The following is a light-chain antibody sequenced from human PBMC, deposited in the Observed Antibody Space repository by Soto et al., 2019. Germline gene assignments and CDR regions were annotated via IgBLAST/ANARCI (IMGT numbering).Light chain of an antibody. V-gene: IGLV2-14*01. Sequence: QSVLTQPASVSGSPGQSITISCTGTSSYVGGYNYVSWYQQHPGKAPKLMIYEVTNRPSGVSNRFSGSKSGNTASLTVSGLQAEDEADYYCSSYAGSNNFVFGSGTKVTVL. J-gene: IGLJ1*01. CDR2: EVT. CDR3: SSYAGSNNFV. CDR1: SSYVGGYNY.